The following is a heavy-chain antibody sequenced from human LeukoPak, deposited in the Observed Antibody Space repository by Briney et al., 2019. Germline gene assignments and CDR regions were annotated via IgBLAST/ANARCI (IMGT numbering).Heavy chain of an antibody. CDR3: ARDSGDGYNYLDY. CDR1: GGTVSSYA. Sequence: SVKVSCXASGGTVSSYAISWVRQAPGQGLEWMGGIIPIFGTADYAQKFQGRVTITADESTSTAYMELSSLRSEDTAVYYCARDSGDGYNYLDYWGQGTLVTVSS. CDR2: IIPIFGTA. V-gene: IGHV1-69*13. J-gene: IGHJ4*02. D-gene: IGHD5-24*01.